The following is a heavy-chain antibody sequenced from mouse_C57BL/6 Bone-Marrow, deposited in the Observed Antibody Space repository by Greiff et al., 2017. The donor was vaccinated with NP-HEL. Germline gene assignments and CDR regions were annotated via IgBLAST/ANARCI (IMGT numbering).Heavy chain of an antibody. CDR3: ARGGYLLWLRRHYCFDY. D-gene: IGHD2-2*01. CDR1: GYTFTSYW. V-gene: IGHV1-69*01. J-gene: IGHJ2*01. Sequence: QVQLQQPGAELVMPGASVKLSCKASGYTFTSYWMHWVKQRPGQGLEWIGEIDPSDSYTNYIQKFKGKTTLTVATSSSTAYLQLSSLTSEDSAVYYCARGGYLLWLRRHYCFDYWGQGTTLTVSA. CDR2: IDPSDSYT.